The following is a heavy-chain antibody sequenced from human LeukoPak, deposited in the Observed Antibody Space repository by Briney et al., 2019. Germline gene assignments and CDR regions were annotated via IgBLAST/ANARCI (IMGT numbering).Heavy chain of an antibody. Sequence: SETLSLTCTVSGGSISSYYWSWIRQPPGKGLEWIGYIYYSGSTNYNPSLKSRVTISVDTSKNQFSLKLSSVTAADTAVYYCARHKRESWPYFDYWGQGTLVTVSS. D-gene: IGHD6-13*01. CDR2: IYYSGST. V-gene: IGHV4-59*08. CDR1: GGSISSYY. J-gene: IGHJ4*02. CDR3: ARHKRESWPYFDY.